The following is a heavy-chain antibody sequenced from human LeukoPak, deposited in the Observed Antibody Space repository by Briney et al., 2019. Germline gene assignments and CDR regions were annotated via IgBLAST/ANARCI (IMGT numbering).Heavy chain of an antibody. CDR1: GFTFSSYE. CDR2: ISSSGSTI. J-gene: IGHJ4*02. Sequence: PGGSLRLSCAASGFTFSSYEMNWVRQAPGKGLEWVSYISSSGSTIYYADSVKGRFTISRDNSKNTLYLQMNSLRAEDTAVYYCAKDQGFGEPRGFDYWGQGTLVTVSS. V-gene: IGHV3-48*03. D-gene: IGHD3-16*01. CDR3: AKDQGFGEPRGFDY.